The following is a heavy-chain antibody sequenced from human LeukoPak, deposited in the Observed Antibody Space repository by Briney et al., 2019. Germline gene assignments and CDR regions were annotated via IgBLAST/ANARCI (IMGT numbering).Heavy chain of an antibody. J-gene: IGHJ3*01. CDR1: GFTFSSYA. D-gene: IGHD2-21*02. Sequence: GGSRRLSCAASGFTFSSYAMSWVRQAPGKGLEWVSAISGSGGSTYYADSVKGRFTISRDNSKNTLYLQMNSLRAEDTAVYYWARGVTGGLHWGQGTMVTVSS. V-gene: IGHV3-23*01. CDR2: ISGSGGST. CDR3: ARGVTGGLH.